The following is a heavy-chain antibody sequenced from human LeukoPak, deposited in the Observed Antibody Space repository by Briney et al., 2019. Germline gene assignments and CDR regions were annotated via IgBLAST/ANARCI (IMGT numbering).Heavy chain of an antibody. CDR2: MNPNSGNT. D-gene: IGHD3-9*01. Sequence: ASVKVSCKASGYTFTSYDINWVRQGTGQGLEWMGWMNPNSGNTGYAQKFQGRVTMTRNTSISTAYMELSSLRSEDTAVYYCARARSILTGFQSMDVWGQGTTVTVSS. CDR3: ARARSILTGFQSMDV. V-gene: IGHV1-8*01. J-gene: IGHJ6*02. CDR1: GYTFTSYD.